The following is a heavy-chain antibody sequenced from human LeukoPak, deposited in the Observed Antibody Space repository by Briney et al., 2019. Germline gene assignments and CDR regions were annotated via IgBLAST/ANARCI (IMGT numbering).Heavy chain of an antibody. CDR2: IYHSGAT. CDR3: ARGRLAARPFDY. V-gene: IGHV4-4*02. Sequence: SETLSLTCAVSGGSISSSSSICWTWVRQPPGKGLEWIGEIYHSGATNYNPSLKSRVTISVDTSKNQFSLKLSSVTAADTAVYYCARGRLAARPFDYWGQGTLVTVSS. D-gene: IGHD6-6*01. CDR1: GGSISSSSSIC. J-gene: IGHJ4*02.